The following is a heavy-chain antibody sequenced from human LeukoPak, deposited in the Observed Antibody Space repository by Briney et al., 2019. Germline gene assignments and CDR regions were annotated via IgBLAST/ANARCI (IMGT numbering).Heavy chain of an antibody. CDR2: IYSGGNT. D-gene: IGHD3-10*01. CDR3: ARDSTNYYGSSRFDY. J-gene: IGHJ4*02. CDR1: GFTVSNNY. Sequence: GGSLRLSCAASGFTVSNNYMNWVRQAPGKGLEWVSVIYSGGNTYYADSVKGRFTISRDNSKSTLYLQMNSLRAEDTAVYYCARDSTNYYGSSRFDYWGQGTLVTVSS. V-gene: IGHV3-66*01.